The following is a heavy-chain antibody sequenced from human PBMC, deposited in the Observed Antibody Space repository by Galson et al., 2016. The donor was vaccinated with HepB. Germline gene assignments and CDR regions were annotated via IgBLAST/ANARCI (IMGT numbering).Heavy chain of an antibody. J-gene: IGHJ6*02. Sequence: SETLSLTCTVSGGSISTYYWTWVRQAPGKGLECIGYIYFSGSTKYNPSLKSRVTISVDTSKNQFSLKLRSVTAADTAVYFCARTVSYYSDSSGSYTDFALDVWGHGTTVIVSS. CDR2: IYFSGST. CDR3: ARTVSYYSDSSGSYTDFALDV. D-gene: IGHD3-22*01. V-gene: IGHV4-4*09. CDR1: GGSISTYY.